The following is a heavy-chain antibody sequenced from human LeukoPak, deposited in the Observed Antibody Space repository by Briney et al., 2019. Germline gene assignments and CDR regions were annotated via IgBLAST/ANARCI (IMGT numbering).Heavy chain of an antibody. CDR1: GYTFSNHG. Sequence: ASVKVSCKASGYTFSNHGISWVRQAPGQGLEWVGWISADNGNTNYAQKFQGRVTMTTDTSTSTAYMEMRSLRSDDTAVYYCARDLHLVEPLVNFDYWGQGTLVTVSS. V-gene: IGHV1-18*01. CDR2: ISADNGNT. D-gene: IGHD2-2*01. CDR3: ARDLHLVEPLVNFDY. J-gene: IGHJ4*02.